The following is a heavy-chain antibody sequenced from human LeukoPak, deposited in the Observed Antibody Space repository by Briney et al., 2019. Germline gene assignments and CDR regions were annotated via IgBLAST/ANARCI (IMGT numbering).Heavy chain of an antibody. Sequence: SETLSLTCTVSGGSISSGGYYWSWIRQPPGKGLEWIGYIYYSGSTNYNPSLKSRVTISVDTSKNQSPLKLSSVTAADTAVYYCARATPSFSFDYWGQGTLVTVSS. J-gene: IGHJ4*02. CDR1: GGSISSGGYY. V-gene: IGHV4-61*08. CDR2: IYYSGST. CDR3: ARATPSFSFDY. D-gene: IGHD2/OR15-2a*01.